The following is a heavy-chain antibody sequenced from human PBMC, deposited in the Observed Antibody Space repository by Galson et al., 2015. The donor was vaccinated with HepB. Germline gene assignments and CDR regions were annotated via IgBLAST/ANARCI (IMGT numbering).Heavy chain of an antibody. CDR1: GGTFSSYA. Sequence: SVKVSCKASGGTFSSYAISWVRQAPGQGLEWMGGIIPIFGTANYAQKFQGRVTITADESTSTAYMELSSLRSEDTAVYYCARDLYLKNMGFDYWGQGTLVTVSS. J-gene: IGHJ4*02. CDR2: IIPIFGTA. D-gene: IGHD1/OR15-1a*01. V-gene: IGHV1-69*13. CDR3: ARDLYLKNMGFDY.